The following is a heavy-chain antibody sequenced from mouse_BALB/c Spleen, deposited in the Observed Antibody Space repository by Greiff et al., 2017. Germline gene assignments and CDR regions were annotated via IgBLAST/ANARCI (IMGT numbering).Heavy chain of an antibody. J-gene: IGHJ1*01. Sequence: VQLQQSGPELVKPGASVKMSCKASGYTFTSYVMHWVKQKPGQGLEWIGYINPYNDGTKYNEKFKGKATLTSDKSSSTAYMELSSLTSEDSAVYYCAREGALYYGNYEAHFDVWGAGTTVTVSS. CDR2: INPYNDGT. CDR3: AREGALYYGNYEAHFDV. V-gene: IGHV1-14*01. D-gene: IGHD2-1*01. CDR1: GYTFTSYV.